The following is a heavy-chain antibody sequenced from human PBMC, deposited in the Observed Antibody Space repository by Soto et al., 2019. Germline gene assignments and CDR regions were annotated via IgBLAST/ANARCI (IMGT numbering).Heavy chain of an antibody. V-gene: IGHV3-30-3*01. CDR2: ISYDGSNK. CDR1: GFTFSNYA. D-gene: IGHD3-22*01. CDR3: ARGVDTMIEVESPDY. Sequence: QVQLVESGGGVVQPGRSLRLSCAASGFTFSNYAMHWVRQAPGRGLEWVAVISYDGSNKYYADSVKGRFTISRDNSKNTLYLQMNSLRGEDTAVFYCARGVDTMIEVESPDYWGQGTLVTVSS. J-gene: IGHJ4*02.